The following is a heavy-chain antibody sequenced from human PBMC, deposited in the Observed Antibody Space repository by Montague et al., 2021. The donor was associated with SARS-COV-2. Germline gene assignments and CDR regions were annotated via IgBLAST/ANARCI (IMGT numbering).Heavy chain of an antibody. J-gene: IGHJ6*03. V-gene: IGHV4-34*01. Sequence: KKNPSLKSRVTISEDTSKSQFSLKLSSVTAADTAVYYCARGGGNILTNYYYYYYLDVWGTGTTVTVSS. CDR3: ARGGGNILTNYYYYYYLDV. D-gene: IGHD4-23*01.